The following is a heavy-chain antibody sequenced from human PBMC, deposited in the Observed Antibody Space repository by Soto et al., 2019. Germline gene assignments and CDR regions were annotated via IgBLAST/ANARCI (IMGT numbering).Heavy chain of an antibody. V-gene: IGHV3-23*01. CDR3: AKDWITYYYDSSGYYGGLSFFDY. CDR1: GFTFSSYA. J-gene: IGHJ4*02. D-gene: IGHD3-22*01. CDR2: ISGSGGST. Sequence: EVQLLESGGGLVQPGGSLGLSCAASGFTFSSYAMSWVRQAPGKGLEWVSAISGSGGSTYYADSVKGRFTISRDNSKNTLYLQMNSLRAEDTAVYYCAKDWITYYYDSSGYYGGLSFFDYWGQGTLVTVSS.